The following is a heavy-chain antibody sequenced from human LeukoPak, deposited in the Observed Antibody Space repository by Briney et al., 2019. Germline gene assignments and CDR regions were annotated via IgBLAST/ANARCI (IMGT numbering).Heavy chain of an antibody. CDR1: GGTFSSYA. CDR2: IIPIFGTA. J-gene: IGHJ6*03. D-gene: IGHD7-27*01. V-gene: IGHV1-69*13. CDR3: ARDLGPAHYYYYMDV. Sequence: ASVKVSCKASGGTFSSYAISWVRQAPGQGLGWMGGIIPIFGTANYAQKFQGRVTITADESTSTAYMELSSLRSEDTAVYYCARDLGPAHYYYYMDVWGKGTTVTVSS.